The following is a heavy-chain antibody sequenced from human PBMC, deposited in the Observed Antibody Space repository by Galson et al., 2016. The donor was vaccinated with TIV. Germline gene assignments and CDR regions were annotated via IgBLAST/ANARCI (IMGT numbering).Heavy chain of an antibody. V-gene: IGHV5-51*01. CDR2: IYPGDSYT. Sequence: QSGAEVKKPGESLKISCKASGYSFTSIWIGWVRQMPGKGLEWMRVIYPGDSYTTYSPSFQGQVTISADKSSNTAYLQWSSLMASDTAMYFCASSRPELRYFDWQRPQYFDYWGQGSLVTVSS. CDR3: ASSRPELRYFDWQRPQYFDY. J-gene: IGHJ4*02. CDR1: GYSFTSIW. D-gene: IGHD3-9*01.